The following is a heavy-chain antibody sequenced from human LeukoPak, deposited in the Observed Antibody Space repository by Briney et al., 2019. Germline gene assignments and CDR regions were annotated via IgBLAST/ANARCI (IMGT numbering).Heavy chain of an antibody. Sequence: GGSLRLSCTASRFTFSSYWMSWVRQAPGKGLEWVANIKKDGSEKYYVDSVKGRFTISRDNAKNSLYLQMNSLRAEDTAVYYCARENMYDSSDYYGWSGYYDHWGQGTLVTVSS. CDR1: RFTFSSYW. D-gene: IGHD3-22*01. J-gene: IGHJ4*02. CDR2: IKKDGSEK. CDR3: ARENMYDSSDYYGWSGYYDH. V-gene: IGHV3-7*01.